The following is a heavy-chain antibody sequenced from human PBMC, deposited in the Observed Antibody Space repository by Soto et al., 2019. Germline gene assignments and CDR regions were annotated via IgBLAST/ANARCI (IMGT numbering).Heavy chain of an antibody. D-gene: IGHD1-7*01. V-gene: IGHV4-34*01. J-gene: IGHJ1*01. CDR3: ARGANWNYYRGQYFQH. CDR2: INHSGST. Sequence: SETLSLTCAVYGGSFSGYYWSWIRQPPGKGLEWIGEINHSGSTNYNPSLKSRVTISVDTSKNQFSLKLSSVTAADTAVYYCARGANWNYYRGQYFQHWGQGTLVTVSS. CDR1: GGSFSGYY.